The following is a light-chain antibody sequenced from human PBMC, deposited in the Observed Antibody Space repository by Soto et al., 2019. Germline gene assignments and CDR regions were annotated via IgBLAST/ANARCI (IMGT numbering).Light chain of an antibody. Sequence: QSVLTQPASVSGSPGQSITISCTGTSSDVGGFNFVSWYQQHPGKAPKLMIYDVSNRPSGVSNRFSGSKSGNTASLTISGLQAEDEADYYCNSYTGSSTLLGGGTKLTVL. CDR3: NSYTGSSTL. V-gene: IGLV2-14*01. CDR1: SSDVGGFNF. CDR2: DVS. J-gene: IGLJ2*01.